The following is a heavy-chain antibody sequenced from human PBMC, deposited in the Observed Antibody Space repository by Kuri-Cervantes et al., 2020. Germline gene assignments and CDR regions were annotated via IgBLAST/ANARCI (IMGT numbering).Heavy chain of an antibody. D-gene: IGHD2-2*01. V-gene: IGHV1-18*01. CDR3: ARDSRYCSSTSCYAVPDYYGMDV. J-gene: IGHJ6*02. CDR2: ISVYTGYT. CDR1: GYSFTSYG. Sequence: ASVKVSCKASGYSFTSYGISWVRQAPGQGLEWMGWISVYTGYTNYAQKFQGRVTMTTDTSTSTAYMELRSLRSDDTAVYYCARDSRYCSSTSCYAVPDYYGMDVWGQGTTVTVSS.